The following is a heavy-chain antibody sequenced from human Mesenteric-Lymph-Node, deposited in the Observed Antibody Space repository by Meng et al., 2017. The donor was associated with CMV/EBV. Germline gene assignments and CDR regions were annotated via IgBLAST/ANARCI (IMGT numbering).Heavy chain of an antibody. D-gene: IGHD2-2*01. Sequence: GESLKISCAASGFTFSNYAMTWVCQAPGKGLEWVSTISGSGGSTYDGDSVKGRFTTSRDNSENTLFLQMNSLRAEDTAVYYCAKWSFVKEVVPAAPTFQHWGQGTLVTVSS. J-gene: IGHJ1*01. CDR2: ISGSGGST. CDR1: GFTFSNYA. CDR3: AKWSFVKEVVPAAPTFQH. V-gene: IGHV3-23*01.